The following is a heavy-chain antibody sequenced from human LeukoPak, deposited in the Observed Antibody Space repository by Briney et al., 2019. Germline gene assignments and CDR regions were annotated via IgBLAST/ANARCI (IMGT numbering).Heavy chain of an antibody. CDR2: ISYDGSNR. CDR3: ARPNGRDYYYGMDV. CDR1: GFTFSSYG. V-gene: IGHV3-30*03. J-gene: IGHJ6*02. D-gene: IGHD1-1*01. Sequence: GGSLRLSCAASGFTFSSYGMHWVRQAPGKGLEWVAVISYDGSNRYYADSVKGRFTISRDKSKDTLYLQMNSLRAEDTAVYYCARPNGRDYYYGMDVWGQGTTVTVSS.